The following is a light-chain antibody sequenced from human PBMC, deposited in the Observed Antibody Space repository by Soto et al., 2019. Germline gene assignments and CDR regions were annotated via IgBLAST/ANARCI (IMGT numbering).Light chain of an antibody. V-gene: IGKV3D-20*02. Sequence: IVLTQSPGTLSLSPGERATLSCRASQSVSSSYLAWYQQKPGQAPRLLIYDASNRATGIPARFSGSGSGTDFTLTISSLEPEDFAVYYCQQSNIWPPVNFGQGTRLEIK. CDR1: QSVSSSY. J-gene: IGKJ5*01. CDR3: QQSNIWPPVN. CDR2: DAS.